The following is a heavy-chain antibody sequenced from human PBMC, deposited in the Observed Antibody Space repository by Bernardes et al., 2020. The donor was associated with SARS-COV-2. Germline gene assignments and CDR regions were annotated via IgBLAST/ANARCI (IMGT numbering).Heavy chain of an antibody. J-gene: IGHJ4*02. CDR2: ISGSGGST. V-gene: IGHV3-23*01. CDR1: GFTFSSYA. Sequence: GSLRLSCAASGFTFSSYAMSWVRQAPGKGLEWVSAISGSGGSTYYADSVKGRFTISRDNSKNTLYLQMNSLRAEDTAVYYCAKSPLPRIVATIWSYFDYWGQGTLVTVSS. CDR3: AKSPLPRIVATIWSYFDY. D-gene: IGHD5-12*01.